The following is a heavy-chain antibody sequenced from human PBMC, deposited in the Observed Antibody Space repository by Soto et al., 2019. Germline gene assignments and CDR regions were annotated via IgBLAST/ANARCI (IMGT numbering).Heavy chain of an antibody. CDR2: ISGNGGST. V-gene: IGHV3-23*01. J-gene: IGHJ4*02. Sequence: HPGGSLRLSCAASGFTFSNYAMSWVRQAPGKGLEWVSTISGNGGSTYYADSVKGRFTISRDNSKNMLFLQINSLIDYDSAVYYCAKRPASIITFDYWGQGTPVTVSS. D-gene: IGHD2-2*01. CDR3: AKRPASIITFDY. CDR1: GFTFSNYA.